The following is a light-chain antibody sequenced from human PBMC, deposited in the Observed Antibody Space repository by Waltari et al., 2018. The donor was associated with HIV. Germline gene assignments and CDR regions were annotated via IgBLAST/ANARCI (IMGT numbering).Light chain of an antibody. V-gene: IGLV2-14*01. Sequence: QSALTQPASVSGSPGQSITISCTGTSTAVGGYTSVSWYQHHPVKAPKVMIYDVSNRPSGVSSRFSGSKSGNTASRTISGLQAEDEADYYCSSYTSRTTWVVGGGTKLTVL. CDR1: STAVGGYTS. J-gene: IGLJ3*02. CDR3: SSYTSRTTWV. CDR2: DVS.